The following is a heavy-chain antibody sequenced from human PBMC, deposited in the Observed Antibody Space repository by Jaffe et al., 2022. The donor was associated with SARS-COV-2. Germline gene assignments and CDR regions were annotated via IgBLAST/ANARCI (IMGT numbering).Heavy chain of an antibody. CDR1: GYTFTGYY. CDR2: INPNSGGT. J-gene: IGHJ3*02. D-gene: IGHD3-22*01. Sequence: QVQLVQSGAEVKKPGASVKVSCKASGYTFTGYYMHWVRQAPGQGLEWMGWINPNSGGTNYAQKFQGRVTMTRDTSISTAYMELSRLRSDDTAVYYCARGITMIVVVISVSSDAFDIWGQGTMVTVSS. V-gene: IGHV1-2*02. CDR3: ARGITMIVVVISVSSDAFDI.